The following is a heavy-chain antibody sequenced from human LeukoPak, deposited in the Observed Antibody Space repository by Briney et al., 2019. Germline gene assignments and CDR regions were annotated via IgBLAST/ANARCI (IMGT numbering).Heavy chain of an antibody. D-gene: IGHD7-27*01. V-gene: IGHV4-38-2*02. J-gene: IGHJ4*03. CDR1: GYPISSGYH. Sequence: SETLSLTCVVSGYPISSGYHWGWIRQPPGEGLEWIGSVYRSGSTYYNPSLKSRVTISVDTSKNQISLKVRSVTAADTAVYYCARENWVFDYWGKGTTVTVSS. CDR3: ARENWVFDY. CDR2: VYRSGST.